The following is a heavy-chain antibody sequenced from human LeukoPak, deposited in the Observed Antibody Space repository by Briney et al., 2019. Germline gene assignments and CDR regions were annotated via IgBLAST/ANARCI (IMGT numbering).Heavy chain of an antibody. CDR1: GFTVSSNY. CDR3: ARASLGGLVARFDY. CDR2: ISSSGSTI. J-gene: IGHJ4*02. V-gene: IGHV3-11*01. D-gene: IGHD6-19*01. Sequence: PGGSLRLSCAASGFTVSSNYMSWIRQAPGKGLEWVSYISSSGSTIYYADSVKGRFTISRDNAKNSLYLQMNSLRAEDTAVYYCARASLGGLVARFDYWGQGTLVTVSS.